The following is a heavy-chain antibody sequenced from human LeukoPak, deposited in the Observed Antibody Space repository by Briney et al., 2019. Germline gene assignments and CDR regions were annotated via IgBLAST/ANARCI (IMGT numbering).Heavy chain of an antibody. CDR3: AIATTGRGAFGS. V-gene: IGHV3-7*01. CDR2: TNEAGGDK. CDR1: GFTFSDFW. D-gene: IGHD1-1*01. Sequence: PVGSLRLSCAASGFTFSDFWMSWVRQAPGKGLECVASTNEAGGDKLYVDSVKGRFTISRDNSKNSLSLQMNSLTAEDTAIYYCAIATTGRGAFGSWGQGTLVSVSS. J-gene: IGHJ4*02.